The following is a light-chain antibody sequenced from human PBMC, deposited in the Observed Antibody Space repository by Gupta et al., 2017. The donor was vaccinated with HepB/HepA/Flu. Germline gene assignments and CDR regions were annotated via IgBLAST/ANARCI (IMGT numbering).Light chain of an antibody. Sequence: DVLMTQSPLSLPVSLGQSASISCRSSQSLVASDGDTYLNWFHQRPGQSPRRLLYKVSKRDSGVPERFSGSGSGTHFTLTISSFEAEDVGIFYCAQCEHWPQTIGQGTKVDI. CDR3: AQCEHWPQT. V-gene: IGKV2-30*01. CDR2: KVS. CDR1: QSLVASDGDTY. J-gene: IGKJ1*01.